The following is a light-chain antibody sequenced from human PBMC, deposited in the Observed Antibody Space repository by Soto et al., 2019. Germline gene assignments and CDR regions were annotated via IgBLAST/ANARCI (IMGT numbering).Light chain of an antibody. V-gene: IGLV2-14*01. CDR2: EVT. J-gene: IGLJ3*02. Sequence: QSALTQPASVSGSPGQSFTISCTGTSSDVGAFNYVSWYQQHPGKTPKLIIYEVTNRPSGVSNRFSGSKSGNTASLTISGLQAEDEADYYCNSYASTSARLFGGGTKVTVL. CDR1: SSDVGAFNY. CDR3: NSYASTSARL.